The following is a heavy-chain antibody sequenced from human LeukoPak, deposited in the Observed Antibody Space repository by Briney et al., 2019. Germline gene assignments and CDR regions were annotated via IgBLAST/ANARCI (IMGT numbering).Heavy chain of an antibody. D-gene: IGHD1-26*01. Sequence: ASVTVSCKTSGYTFTEFYIHWVRQVSGQGLEWMGWINPTSGGTNYAQKFQGRVTMTRDTSISTAYMDLSRLTSDDTAVFYCVRFSGSSNFDYWGQGTLVTVSS. CDR1: GYTFTEFY. V-gene: IGHV1-2*02. CDR3: VRFSGSSNFDY. J-gene: IGHJ4*02. CDR2: INPTSGGT.